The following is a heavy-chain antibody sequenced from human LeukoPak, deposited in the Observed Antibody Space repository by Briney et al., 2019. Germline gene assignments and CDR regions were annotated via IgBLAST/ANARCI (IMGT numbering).Heavy chain of an antibody. CDR1: GGSISSGDYY. J-gene: IGHJ4*02. CDR3: ARQTTVISFDY. D-gene: IGHD4-17*01. V-gene: IGHV4-30-4*01. Sequence: SQTLSLTCTVPGGSISSGDYYWTWIRQPPGKGLEWMGYIFYSGSMYYNPSLKSRLTISVDTSKNQFSLKLRSVTAADTAVYYCARQTTVISFDYWGQGALVTVSS. CDR2: IFYSGSM.